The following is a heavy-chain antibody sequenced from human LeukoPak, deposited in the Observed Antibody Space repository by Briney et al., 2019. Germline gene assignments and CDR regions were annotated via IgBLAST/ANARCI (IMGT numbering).Heavy chain of an antibody. CDR2: ISGSGGST. CDR1: GFTFSSYA. V-gene: IGHV3-23*01. Sequence: GGSLRLSCAASGFTFSSYAMSWVRQAPGKGLEWVSAISGSGGSTYYADSVKGRFTISRDNSKNTLYLQMNSLRAEDTAVYYCAKDKVVASTEILNNWFDPWGQGTLVTVSS. CDR3: AKDKVVASTEILNNWFDP. J-gene: IGHJ5*02. D-gene: IGHD6-19*01.